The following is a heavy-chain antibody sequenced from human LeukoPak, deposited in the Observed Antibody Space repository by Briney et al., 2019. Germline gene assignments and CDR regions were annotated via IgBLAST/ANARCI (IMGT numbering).Heavy chain of an antibody. D-gene: IGHD3-10*01. V-gene: IGHV4-30-4*08. Sequence: SETLSLTCTVSGGSISSGDYYWSWIRQPPGKGLEWIGYIYYSGSTYYNPSLKSRVTISVDTSKNQFSLKLSSVTAADTAVYYCASSGYCSSTSCPYYYGSGSYYPTLDYWGQGTLVTVSS. CDR1: GGSISSGDYY. J-gene: IGHJ4*02. CDR2: IYYSGST. CDR3: ASSGYCSSTSCPYYYGSGSYYPTLDY.